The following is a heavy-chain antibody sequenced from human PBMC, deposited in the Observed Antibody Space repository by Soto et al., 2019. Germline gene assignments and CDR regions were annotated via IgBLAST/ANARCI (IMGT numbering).Heavy chain of an antibody. CDR2: INHSGST. CDR1: GGSFSGYY. Sequence: QVQLQQWGAGLLKPSETLSLTCAVYGGSFSGYYWSWIRQPPGKGLEWIGEINHSGSTNYNPSLKRRVTLSVDTSKNQFSLKLSSVTAADTAVYYCARVRWGYSYGAYWGQGTLVTVSS. CDR3: ARVRWGYSYGAY. D-gene: IGHD5-18*01. J-gene: IGHJ4*02. V-gene: IGHV4-34*01.